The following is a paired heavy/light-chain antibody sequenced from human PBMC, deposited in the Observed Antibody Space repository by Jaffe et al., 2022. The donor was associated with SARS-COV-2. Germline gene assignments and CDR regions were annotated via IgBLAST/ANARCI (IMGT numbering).Light chain of an antibody. CDR2: AAS. CDR3: LQANSFT. CDR1: QGISSW. Sequence: DIQMTQSPSSVSASVGDRVTITCRASQGISSWLAWYQQKPGKAPKLLIYAASSLRTGVPSRFSGSGSGTDFSLTISSLQPEDFATYYCLQANSFTFGGGTKVEVK. J-gene: IGKJ4*01. V-gene: IGKV1D-12*01.
Heavy chain of an antibody. Sequence: EVQLVESGGGLVQPGGSLKLSCAASGFSFSGSAIHWVRQASGKGLEWVGRIRSKANSYATAYAASVEGRFAISRDDSKNTAYLQMNSLKIEDTAVYYCTTNDRGYSYNYWGYWGQGTLVTVSS. CDR3: TTNDRGYSYNYWGY. D-gene: IGHD5-18*01. V-gene: IGHV3-73*01. CDR2: IRSKANSYAT. J-gene: IGHJ4*02. CDR1: GFSFSGSA.